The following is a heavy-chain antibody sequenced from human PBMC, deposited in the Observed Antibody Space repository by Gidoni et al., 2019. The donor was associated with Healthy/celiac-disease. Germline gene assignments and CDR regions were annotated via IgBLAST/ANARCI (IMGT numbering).Heavy chain of an antibody. CDR1: GGSIRSYY. CDR2: IYYSGST. D-gene: IGHD3-22*01. Sequence: QVQLQESGPGLVKPSETLSLTCTVSGGSIRSYYWSWIRQPPGKGLEWIGYIYYSGSTNYNPSLKSRVTISVDTSKNQFSLKLSSVTAADTAVYYCARDRDYYDSSGYYYHWFDPWGQGTLVTVSS. J-gene: IGHJ5*02. CDR3: ARDRDYYDSSGYYYHWFDP. V-gene: IGHV4-59*01.